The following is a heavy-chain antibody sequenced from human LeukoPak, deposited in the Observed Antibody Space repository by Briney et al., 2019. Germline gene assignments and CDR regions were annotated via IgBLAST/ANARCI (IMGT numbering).Heavy chain of an antibody. CDR2: ISSSGSTI. CDR1: GFTFSSYE. V-gene: IGHV3-48*03. Sequence: SGGSLRLSCAASGFTFSSYERNWVRQAPGKGLEWVSYISSSGSTIYYADSVRGRFTISRDNAKNSLYLQMNSLRAEDTAVYYCARDAYCSSTSCYWWGYYFDYWGQGTLVTVSS. CDR3: ARDAYCSSTSCYWWGYYFDY. D-gene: IGHD2-2*01. J-gene: IGHJ4*02.